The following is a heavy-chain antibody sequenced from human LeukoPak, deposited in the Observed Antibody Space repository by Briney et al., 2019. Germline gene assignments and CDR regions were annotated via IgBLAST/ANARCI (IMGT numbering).Heavy chain of an antibody. D-gene: IGHD4-23*01. CDR1: GYTFTSYE. Sequence: ASVKVSCKASGYTFTSYEINWVRQATGQGLEWMGWMNPNSGNTGYAQKFQGRVTMTRNTSISTVYMELSSLRSEDTAVYYCARDPYDYGGNLDYWGQGTLVTVSS. CDR3: ARDPYDYGGNLDY. V-gene: IGHV1-8*01. CDR2: MNPNSGNT. J-gene: IGHJ4*02.